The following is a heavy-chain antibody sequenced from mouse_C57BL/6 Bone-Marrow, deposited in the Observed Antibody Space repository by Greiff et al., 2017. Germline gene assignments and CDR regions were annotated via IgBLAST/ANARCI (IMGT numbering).Heavy chain of an antibody. CDR2: IDPENGDT. D-gene: IGHD2-1*01. V-gene: IGHV14-4*01. Sequence: VQLQQSGAELVRPGASVKLSCTASGFNIKDDYMHWVKQRPEQGLEWIGWIDPENGDTEYASKFQGKATITADTSSNTAYLQLSSLTSEDTAVYYWTTSLYGNPWYFDVWGTGTTVTVSS. CDR1: GFNIKDDY. J-gene: IGHJ1*03. CDR3: TTSLYGNPWYFDV.